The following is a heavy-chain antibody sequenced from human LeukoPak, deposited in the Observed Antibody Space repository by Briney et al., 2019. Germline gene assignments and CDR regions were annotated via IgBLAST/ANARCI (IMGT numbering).Heavy chain of an antibody. CDR1: GYTFTGYY. V-gene: IGHV1-2*06. CDR2: INPNSGGT. CDR3: ARAVEGWNWFDP. Sequence: ASMKVSCKASGYTFTGYYMHWVRQAPGQGLEWMGRINPNSGGTNYAQKFQGRVPMTRDTSISTAYMELSRLRSDDTAVYYCARAVEGWNWFDPWGQGTLVTVSS. J-gene: IGHJ5*02. D-gene: IGHD6-19*01.